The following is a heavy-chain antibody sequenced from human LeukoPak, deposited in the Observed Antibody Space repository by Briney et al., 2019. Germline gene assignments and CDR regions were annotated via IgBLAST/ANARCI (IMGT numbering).Heavy chain of an antibody. CDR2: IKQDGSEK. CDR1: GFTFSSYW. CDR3: ARAGSGFWSGYSPFDY. Sequence: PGGSLRLSCAASGFTFSSYWMSWVRQAPGKGLEWVANIKQDGSEKYYVDSVKGRFTISRDNAKNSLYLQMNSLRAEDTAVYYCARAGSGFWSGYSPFDYWGQGTLVTASS. V-gene: IGHV3-7*01. J-gene: IGHJ4*02. D-gene: IGHD3-3*01.